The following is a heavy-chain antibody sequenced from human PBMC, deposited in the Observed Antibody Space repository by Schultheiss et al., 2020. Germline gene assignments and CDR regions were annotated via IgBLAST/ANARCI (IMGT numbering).Heavy chain of an antibody. CDR3: ARNSEAARQALPIYYYYGMDV. CDR1: GYTFTSYG. D-gene: IGHD6-6*01. V-gene: IGHV1-18*01. J-gene: IGHJ6*02. Sequence: ASVKVSCKASGYTFTSYGISWVRQAPGQGLEWMGWIVVGSGNTNYAQKFQGRVTMTRDTSTSTVYMELSSLRSEDTAVYYCARNSEAARQALPIYYYYGMDVWGQGTTVTVSS. CDR2: IVVGSGNT.